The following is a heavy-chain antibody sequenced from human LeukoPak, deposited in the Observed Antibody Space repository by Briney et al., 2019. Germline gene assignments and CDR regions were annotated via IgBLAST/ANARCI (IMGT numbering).Heavy chain of an antibody. J-gene: IGHJ4*02. CDR3: ARGYQRPDY. V-gene: IGHV3-21*01. D-gene: IGHD2-2*01. CDR1: GFTFNTYT. Sequence: GGSLRLSCAASGFTFNTYTMNWVRQAPGKGLEWVSSISSSSNNINYADSVKGRFTISRDNAMNSVHLQTNSLRVEDTAVYYCARGYQRPDYWGQGTLITVSS. CDR2: ISSSSNNI.